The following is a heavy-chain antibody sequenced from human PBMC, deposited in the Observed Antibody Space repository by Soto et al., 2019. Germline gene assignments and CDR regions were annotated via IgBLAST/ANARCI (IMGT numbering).Heavy chain of an antibody. V-gene: IGHV4-31*03. D-gene: IGHD3-22*01. CDR3: ASRVDYDSSGSYFDY. CDR1: GGSISSDGYY. J-gene: IGHJ4*02. Sequence: QVQLQESGPGLVKPSQTLSLTCTVSGGSISSDGYYWSWIRQHPGKGLEWIGYIYYSGSTYYNPSLKSRVTISVDRSKNQFSLKLSSVTAADTAVYYCASRVDYDSSGSYFDYWGQGTLVTVSS. CDR2: IYYSGST.